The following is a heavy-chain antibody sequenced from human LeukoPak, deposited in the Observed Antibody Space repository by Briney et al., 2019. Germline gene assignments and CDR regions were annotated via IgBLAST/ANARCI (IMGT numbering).Heavy chain of an antibody. CDR2: ISYDGSNK. J-gene: IGHJ4*02. Sequence: PGGSLRLSCAASGFTFSSYGMHWVRQAPGNGLEWVAVISYDGSNKYYADSVKGRFTISRDNSKNTLYLQMNSLRAEDTAVYYCARGGGSSSPPNDYWGQGTLVTVSS. CDR1: GFTFSSYG. D-gene: IGHD6-13*01. CDR3: ARGGGSSSPPNDY. V-gene: IGHV3-30*03.